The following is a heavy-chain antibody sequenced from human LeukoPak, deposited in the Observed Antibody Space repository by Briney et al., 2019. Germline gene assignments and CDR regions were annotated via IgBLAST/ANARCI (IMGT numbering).Heavy chain of an antibody. D-gene: IGHD6-13*01. J-gene: IGHJ4*02. V-gene: IGHV1-24*01. CDR1: VYTHPELF. Sequence: ASVTVSFKGSVYTHPELFMHWVGQPTGNGVEWMGVFDPEDDETIYAQKFQGRVTMTEDTSTDTAYMELSSLRSEDTALYYCASGSWYVSDYWGQGTLVTVSS. CDR2: FDPEDDET. CDR3: ASGSWYVSDY.